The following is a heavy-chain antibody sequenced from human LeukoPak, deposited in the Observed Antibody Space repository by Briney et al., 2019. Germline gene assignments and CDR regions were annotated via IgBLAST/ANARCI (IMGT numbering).Heavy chain of an antibody. J-gene: IGHJ6*03. Sequence: PSETLSLTCTVSSDSISSSSYYWSWIRQPPGKGLEWIGYFSYTGSTNYNPSLKSPVTISVDTSKNQFSLKLSSVTAADTAVYYCARVRGYSDYYYYMDVWGKGTTVTISS. D-gene: IGHD5-12*01. V-gene: IGHV4-61*01. CDR1: SDSISSSSYY. CDR3: ARVRGYSDYYYYMDV. CDR2: FSYTGST.